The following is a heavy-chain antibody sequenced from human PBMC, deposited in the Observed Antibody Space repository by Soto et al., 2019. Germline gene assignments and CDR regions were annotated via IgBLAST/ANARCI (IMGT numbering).Heavy chain of an antibody. V-gene: IGHV4-38-2*02. CDR3: VRDPGGSGGGLWLSFYYGVDV. D-gene: IGHD2-8*02. J-gene: IGHJ6*02. Sequence: PSETLSLTCVVSGYAIGTGYYWGWVRQPPGKGLEWLGSMYHAGTTYFNPSLKNRLTLSVDTSKNQFSLRLSSVTAADTAVYYCVRDPGGSGGGLWLSFYYGVDVWGQGTTVTVSS. CDR2: MYHAGTT. CDR1: GYAIGTGYY.